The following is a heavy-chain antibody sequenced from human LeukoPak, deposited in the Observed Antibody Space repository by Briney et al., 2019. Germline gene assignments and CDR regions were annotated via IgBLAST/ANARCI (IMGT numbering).Heavy chain of an antibody. Sequence: ASVKVSCKASGYTFTSYGISWVRQAPGQGLEWMGWISAYNGNTNYAQKFQGRVTMTRNTSISTAYMELSSLRSEDTAVYYCARGRGKAAAGKKNWFDPWGQGTLVTVSS. J-gene: IGHJ5*02. CDR3: ARGRGKAAAGKKNWFDP. V-gene: IGHV1-18*01. CDR2: ISAYNGNT. D-gene: IGHD6-13*01. CDR1: GYTFTSYG.